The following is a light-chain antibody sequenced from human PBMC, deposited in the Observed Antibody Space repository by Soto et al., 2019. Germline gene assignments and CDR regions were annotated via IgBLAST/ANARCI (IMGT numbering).Light chain of an antibody. J-gene: IGKJ1*01. CDR1: QSISTF. V-gene: IGKV1-39*01. Sequence: DIQMTQSPSSLSASVGDRLTITCRASQSISTFLNWYQQKPGKAPNLLIYAASSLQSGVPSRFSGSRSGPDFTLTISSLQPEDFATYYCQQSYSSPPTFGQGTKVDIK. CDR2: AAS. CDR3: QQSYSSPPT.